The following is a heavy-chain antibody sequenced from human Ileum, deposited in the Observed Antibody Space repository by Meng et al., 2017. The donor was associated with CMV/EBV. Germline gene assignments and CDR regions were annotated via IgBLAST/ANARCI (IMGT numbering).Heavy chain of an antibody. D-gene: IGHD6-13*01. CDR3: ARFRIAALGNLFDP. CDR1: RGSISSDY. V-gene: IGHV4-4*07. CDR2: IYTSGST. Sequence: RRPGSGPGLVKPSETLSLPCTVSRGSISSDYWSWIRQPAGKGLEWIGRIYTSGSTNYNPSLKSRVTMSVDTSKTQFSLKLSSVTAADTAVYYCARFRIAALGNLFDPWGHGTLVTVSS. J-gene: IGHJ5*02.